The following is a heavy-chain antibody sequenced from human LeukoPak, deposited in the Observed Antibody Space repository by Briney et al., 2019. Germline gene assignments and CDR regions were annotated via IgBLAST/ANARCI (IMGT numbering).Heavy chain of an antibody. CDR3: ARHSSSWGNYYYYYGTDV. Sequence: GGALRLSCAASGFTVSSNYMSWVRQARAKGLEWVSVIYSGGSTYYADSGKGRFTISRDNSKNTLYLQMNSLRAEDTAVYYCARHSSSWGNYYYYYGTDVWGQGTTVTVSS. D-gene: IGHD6-13*01. CDR2: IYSGGST. J-gene: IGHJ6*02. CDR1: GFTVSSNY. V-gene: IGHV3-66*04.